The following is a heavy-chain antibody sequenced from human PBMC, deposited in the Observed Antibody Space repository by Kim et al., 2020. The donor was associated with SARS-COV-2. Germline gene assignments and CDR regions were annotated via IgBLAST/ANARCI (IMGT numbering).Heavy chain of an antibody. CDR3: ARGYCPGGGCYSGDY. CDR1: GFTFSDHY. J-gene: IGHJ4*01. V-gene: IGHV3-72*01. D-gene: IGHD2-15*01. CDR2: TRNKANSYTT. Sequence: GGSLRLSCAASGFTFSDHYMDWVRQAPGKGLEWVGRTRNKANSYTTIYAASVKGRFTISRDDSKNSLYLQMNSLKTDDTTVYYCARGYCPGGGCYSGDY.